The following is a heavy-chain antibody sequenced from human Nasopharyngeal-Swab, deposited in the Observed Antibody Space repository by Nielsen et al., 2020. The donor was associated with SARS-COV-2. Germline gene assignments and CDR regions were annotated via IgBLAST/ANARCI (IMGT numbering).Heavy chain of an antibody. Sequence: VRQAPGKGLEWVSAISGSGGSTYYADSVKGRFTISRDNSKNTLYLQMNSLRAEDTAVYCCAKRVYSGYDFSYYFDYWGQGTLVTVSS. V-gene: IGHV3-23*01. J-gene: IGHJ4*02. CDR2: ISGSGGST. CDR3: AKRVYSGYDFSYYFDY. D-gene: IGHD5-12*01.